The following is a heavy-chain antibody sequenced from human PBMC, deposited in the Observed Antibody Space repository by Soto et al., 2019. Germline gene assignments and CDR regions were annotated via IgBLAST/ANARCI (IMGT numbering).Heavy chain of an antibody. CDR1: GFTFSNYA. CDR3: TKNYYFDS. J-gene: IGHJ4*02. Sequence: EVQLLESGGGLVQPGGSLRLSCAASGFTFSNYAMSWVRQAPGKALEWVSSINIVGGATNYADSVRGRFTMSRDDSRNTVFLQMTSLRAEDTAGYYCTKNYYFDSWGQGTLVTVSS. CDR2: INIVGGAT. V-gene: IGHV3-23*01.